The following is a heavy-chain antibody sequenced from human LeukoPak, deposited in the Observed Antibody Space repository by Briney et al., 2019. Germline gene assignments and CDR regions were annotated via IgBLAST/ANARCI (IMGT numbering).Heavy chain of an antibody. CDR2: IDHSGST. CDR1: GGSFSGYY. D-gene: IGHD6-13*01. Sequence: SETLSLTCAVYGGSFSGYYWSWIRQPPGKGLQWIGEIDHSGSTKYNPSLKSRVTISVDTSKNQFSLKLRSVTAADTAVYYCARLGSGSLTAYDNWFDPWGQGTLVTVSS. V-gene: IGHV4-34*01. CDR3: ARLGSGSLTAYDNWFDP. J-gene: IGHJ5*02.